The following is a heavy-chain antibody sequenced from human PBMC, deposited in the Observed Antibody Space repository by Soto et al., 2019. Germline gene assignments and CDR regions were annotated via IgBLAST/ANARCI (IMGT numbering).Heavy chain of an antibody. V-gene: IGHV3-30*03. CDR3: VSDRGYGHASVPYS. CDR2: ISYDGSLQ. CDR1: GFAFSSYG. Sequence: QAQLVESGGGVVQPGRSLRLSCAASGFAFSSYGMHWVRQAPGTVLEWVAVISYDGSLQHYADSVKGRFTISRDNSKNMALLQMSSLRAEATAVYYCVSDRGYGHASVPYSWGQGTLVSVSS. J-gene: IGHJ4*02. D-gene: IGHD5-18*01.